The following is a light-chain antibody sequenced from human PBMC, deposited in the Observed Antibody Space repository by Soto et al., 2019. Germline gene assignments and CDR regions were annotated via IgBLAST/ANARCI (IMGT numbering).Light chain of an antibody. J-gene: IGKJ5*01. V-gene: IGKV3-20*01. CDR3: QQYGSSPT. CDR1: QSVSSSY. CDR2: GAS. Sequence: EVVLTQAPGTLSFSPGERATLSCRASQSVSSSYLAWYQQKPGQAPRLLIYGASRRATGIPDRFSGSGSGTDFTLTISRLEPEDFAVYYCQQYGSSPTFGQGTRLEIK.